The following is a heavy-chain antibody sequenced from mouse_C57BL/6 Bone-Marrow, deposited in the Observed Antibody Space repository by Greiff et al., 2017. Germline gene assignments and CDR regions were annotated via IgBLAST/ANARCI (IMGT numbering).Heavy chain of an antibody. CDR1: GFTFSDYY. J-gene: IGHJ3*01. V-gene: IGHV5-12*01. D-gene: IGHD1-1*01. Sequence: DVKLVESGGGLVQPGGSLKLSCAASGFTFSDYYMYWVRQTPEKRLEWVAYISNGGGSTYYPDTVKGRFTISRDNAKNTLYLQMSRLKSEDTAMYYCARHYGSSPWGQGTLVTVSA. CDR2: ISNGGGST. CDR3: ARHYGSSP.